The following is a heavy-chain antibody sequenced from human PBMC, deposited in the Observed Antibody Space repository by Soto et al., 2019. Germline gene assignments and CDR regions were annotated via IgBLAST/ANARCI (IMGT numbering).Heavy chain of an antibody. CDR2: INHSGST. CDR3: VRGQWLPRGEY. J-gene: IGHJ4*02. D-gene: IGHD6-19*01. Sequence: QVQLQQWGAGLLKSSETLSLTCAVYGGSLSGFFWTWIRQPPGKGLEWIGEINHSGSTNYNPSLKSRVTLSVDTSENQFSLRLTSVTAADTAVYYCVRGQWLPRGEYWGQGTLVTVSS. CDR1: GGSLSGFF. V-gene: IGHV4-34*02.